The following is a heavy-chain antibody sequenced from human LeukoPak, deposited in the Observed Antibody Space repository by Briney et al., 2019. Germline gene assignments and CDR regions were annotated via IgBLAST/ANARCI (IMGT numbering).Heavy chain of an antibody. CDR1: GASISSYY. V-gene: IGHV4-4*07. CDR2: IYSSGST. CDR3: AREDSSGWAEYFQH. J-gene: IGHJ1*01. D-gene: IGHD6-19*01. Sequence: PSETLSLTCTVSGASISSYYWSWIRQPAGKGLDWIWRIYSSGSTNYKSSLKSRVTMSVGMAKNQFSLKLSSVTAADTGVYYCAREDSSGWAEYFQHWGQGTLVTVSA.